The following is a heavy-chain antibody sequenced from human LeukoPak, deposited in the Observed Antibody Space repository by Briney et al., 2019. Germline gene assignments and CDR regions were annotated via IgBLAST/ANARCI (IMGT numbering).Heavy chain of an antibody. CDR2: IRSKANSYAT. D-gene: IGHD6-13*01. CDR3: TRHERWYSSSSPNYYYYMDV. CDR1: GFTFSGSA. Sequence: PGGSLKLSCAASGFTFSGSAMHWVRQASGKGLEWVGRIRSKANSYATAYAASVKGRFTISRDDSKNTAYLQMNSLKTEDTAVYYCTRHERWYSSSSPNYYYYMDVWGKGTTVTASS. J-gene: IGHJ6*03. V-gene: IGHV3-73*01.